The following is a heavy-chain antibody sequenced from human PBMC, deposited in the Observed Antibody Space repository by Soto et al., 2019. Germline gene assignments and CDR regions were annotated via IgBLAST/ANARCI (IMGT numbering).Heavy chain of an antibody. J-gene: IGHJ6*02. CDR3: ASVLRFLEWSRPDYYGIDV. Sequence: SVKVSCKASGDTFSRYPISWVRQAPGQGLEWMGGIIPIFGTANYAQKFQGRVTITADESTSTAYMELSSLRSEDTAVYYCASVLRFLEWSRPDYYGIDVWGQGTTVTVSS. CDR2: IIPIFGTA. V-gene: IGHV1-69*13. CDR1: GDTFSRYP. D-gene: IGHD3-3*01.